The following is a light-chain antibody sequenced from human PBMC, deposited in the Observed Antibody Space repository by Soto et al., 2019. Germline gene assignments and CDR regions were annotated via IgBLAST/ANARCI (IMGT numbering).Light chain of an antibody. CDR1: QSLEYSDGNTY. CDR2: KVS. J-gene: IGKJ1*01. CDR3: MQGGHWQWT. V-gene: IGKV2-30*01. Sequence: DVLMSQSPRYLPVTLGQPASSSCTSSQSLEYSDGNTYLNWFLQRPGQSPRRIIYKVSNRDSGVQDRFSGSGSGTDFTLKISRVEAEDVGIYYCMQGGHWQWTGGNGTQL.